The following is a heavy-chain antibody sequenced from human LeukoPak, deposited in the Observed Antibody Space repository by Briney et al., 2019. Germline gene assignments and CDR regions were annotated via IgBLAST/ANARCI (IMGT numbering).Heavy chain of an antibody. V-gene: IGHV3-43*01. CDR1: GFTFDDYT. J-gene: IGHJ4*02. CDR2: ISWDGGST. CDR3: AKDGKNYFDY. Sequence: HAGGSLRLSCAASGFTFDDYTMHWVRQAPGKGLEWVSLISWDGGSTYYADFVRGRFTISRDNSKNSLYLQMNSLRTEDTALYYCAKDGKNYFDYWGQGILVTVSA.